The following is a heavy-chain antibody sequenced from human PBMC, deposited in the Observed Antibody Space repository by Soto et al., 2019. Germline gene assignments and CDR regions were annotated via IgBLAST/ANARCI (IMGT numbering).Heavy chain of an antibody. Sequence: EVQLLESGGGLVQPGGSLRLSCAASGFTFSSYAMSWVRQAPGKGLEWVSAISGSGGSTYYTDSVKGRFTISRDNSKNTLYLQMNSLRAEDTAVYYCAPMSWWRPGRDWGQGTLVTVSS. V-gene: IGHV3-23*01. CDR2: ISGSGGST. CDR3: APMSWWRPGRD. D-gene: IGHD2-15*01. CDR1: GFTFSSYA. J-gene: IGHJ4*02.